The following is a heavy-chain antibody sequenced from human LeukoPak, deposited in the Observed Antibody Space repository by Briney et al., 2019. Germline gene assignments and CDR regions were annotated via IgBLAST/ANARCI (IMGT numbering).Heavy chain of an antibody. J-gene: IGHJ4*02. CDR3: ARISQSSGGFYY. CDR2: ISYRGST. D-gene: IGHD2-15*01. Sequence: PSQTLSLTYTVSGGSISNSGGFYWSWIRQHPGDGLEWIGFISYRGSTYYNPSLKSRVSMSVDTSRSQFSLRLTSVTDEDTAAYYCARISQSSGGFYYWGQGTLVTVSS. CDR1: GGSISNSGGFY. V-gene: IGHV4-31*02.